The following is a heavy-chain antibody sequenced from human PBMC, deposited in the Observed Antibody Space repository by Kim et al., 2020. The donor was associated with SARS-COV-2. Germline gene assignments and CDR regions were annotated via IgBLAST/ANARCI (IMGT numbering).Heavy chain of an antibody. Sequence: YAQKFQGRVTMTRDTSTSTVYMELSSLRSEDTAVYYCARDYYGSGSYYDYWGQGTLVTVSS. J-gene: IGHJ4*02. CDR3: ARDYYGSGSYYDY. D-gene: IGHD3-10*01. V-gene: IGHV1-46*01.